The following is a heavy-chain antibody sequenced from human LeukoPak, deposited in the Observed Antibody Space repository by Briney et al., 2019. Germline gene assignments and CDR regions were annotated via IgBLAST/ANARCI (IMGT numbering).Heavy chain of an antibody. Sequence: ASVKVSCKVSGYTLTELSMHWVRQAPGKGLEWMGGFDPEDGETIYAQKFQGRVTMTEDTSTDTAYMELSSLRSEDTAVYYCARGTPSYYYGSGSYYFRDYPWGQGTLVTVSS. CDR3: ARGTPSYYYGSGSYYFRDYP. D-gene: IGHD3-10*01. CDR1: GYTLTELS. CDR2: FDPEDGET. V-gene: IGHV1-24*01. J-gene: IGHJ5*02.